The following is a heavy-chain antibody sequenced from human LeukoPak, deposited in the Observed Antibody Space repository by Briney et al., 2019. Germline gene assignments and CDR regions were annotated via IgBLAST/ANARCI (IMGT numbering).Heavy chain of an antibody. CDR3: ARDSVGATRYYYYYYMVV. D-gene: IGHD1-26*01. CDR2: IIPIFGTA. J-gene: IGHJ6*03. Sequence: GASVKVSCKASGYTFTGYYMHWVRQAPGQGLEWMGGIIPIFGTANYAQKFQGRVTITADESTSTAYMELSSLRSEDTAVYYCARDSVGATRYYYYYYMVVWGKGTTVTVSS. CDR1: GYTFTGYY. V-gene: IGHV1-69*13.